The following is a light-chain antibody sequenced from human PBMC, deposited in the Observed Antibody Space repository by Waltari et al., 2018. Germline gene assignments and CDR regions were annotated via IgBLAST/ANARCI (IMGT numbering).Light chain of an antibody. V-gene: IGLV2-14*03. CDR2: DVN. CDR3: SSYTTSSTLL. CDR1: SSDVGAFDF. J-gene: IGLJ2*01. Sequence: QSALTQPASVSASPGQSITIPCTGTSSDVGAFDFVSWYQLHPGKAPQLIIYDVNKRPSGNSHRFSGSKSGNTASLTISGLHSEDEAVYFCSSYTTSSTLLFGGGTYLTVL.